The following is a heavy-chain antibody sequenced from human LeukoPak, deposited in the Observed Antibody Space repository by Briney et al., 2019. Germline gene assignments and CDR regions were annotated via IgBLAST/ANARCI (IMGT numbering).Heavy chain of an antibody. V-gene: IGHV1-46*01. CDR2: INPSGGST. Sequence: ASVKVSCKASGYTFTSYYMHWVRQAPGQGLEWMGIINPSGGSTSYAQKFQGRVTMTGDTSTSTVYMELSSLRSEDTAVYYCAREEYYDSSGRLFDYWGQGTLVTVSS. D-gene: IGHD3-22*01. CDR1: GYTFTSYY. CDR3: AREEYYDSSGRLFDY. J-gene: IGHJ4*02.